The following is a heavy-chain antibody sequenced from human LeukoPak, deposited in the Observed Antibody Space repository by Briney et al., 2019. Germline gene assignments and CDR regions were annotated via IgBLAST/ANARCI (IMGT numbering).Heavy chain of an antibody. Sequence: PGGSLRLSCAASGFTFSDYYMSWIRQAPGKGLEWVSYISSSGSTIYYADSVKGRFTISRDNAKNSLYLQMNSLRAEDTAVYYCARVKNYYDSSGYLFWGQGTLVTVSS. CDR1: GFTFSDYY. D-gene: IGHD3-22*01. J-gene: IGHJ4*02. V-gene: IGHV3-11*01. CDR2: ISSSGSTI. CDR3: ARVKNYYDSSGYLF.